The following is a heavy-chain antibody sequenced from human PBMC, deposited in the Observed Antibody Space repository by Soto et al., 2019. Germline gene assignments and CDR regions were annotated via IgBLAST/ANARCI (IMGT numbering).Heavy chain of an antibody. D-gene: IGHD1-26*01. CDR3: ARRVGATPPRD. J-gene: IGHJ4*02. CDR2: IYYDGTT. CDR1: GTSVSSNSNH. Sequence: QVQLQESGPGLVKPSETLSLTCTVSGTSVSSNSNHWSWVRQPPGKGLEWIGYIYYDGTTNYNPSLKNRVTISLDTSKNPFSLKVTSVTAVDTAVYYCARRVGATPPRDWGQGTLVTVSS. V-gene: IGHV4-61*01.